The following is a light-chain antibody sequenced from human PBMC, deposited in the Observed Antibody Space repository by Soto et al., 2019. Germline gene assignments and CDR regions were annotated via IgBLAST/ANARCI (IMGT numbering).Light chain of an antibody. CDR1: QSVSNN. J-gene: IGKJ5*01. Sequence: EIVMTQSPATLSVSPGERVTLSCRASQSVSNNLVWYQQKPGQAPRLLMYGSSIRATGIPARFSGSGSGTEFTLTISSLEPDDFAVYYCQQRSSWPRITFGQGTRLEIK. CDR3: QQRSSWPRIT. V-gene: IGKV3-15*01. CDR2: GSS.